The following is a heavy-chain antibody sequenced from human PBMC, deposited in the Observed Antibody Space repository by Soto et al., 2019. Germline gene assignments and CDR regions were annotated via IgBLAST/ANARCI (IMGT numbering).Heavy chain of an antibody. CDR3: ATRDLFCAGCYSSGDNAMDV. CDR1: GFTFSVYA. V-gene: IGHV3-30*04. J-gene: IGHJ6*02. Sequence: GGSLRLSCAASGFTFSVYAMHWVRQAPGKGLEWVSIISFDGAFIYYADSVKGRFTISRDNSRNVLYLEMNSLRNEDTAVYFCATRDLFCAGCYSSGDNAMDVWGQGTTVTVSS. CDR2: ISFDGAFI. D-gene: IGHD3-9*01.